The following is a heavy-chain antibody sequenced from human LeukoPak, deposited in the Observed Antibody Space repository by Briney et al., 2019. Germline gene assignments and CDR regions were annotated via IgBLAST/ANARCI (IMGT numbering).Heavy chain of an antibody. CDR3: ANTILTGAL. Sequence: GGSLRLSCAASGFTFSSYWMNWARQAPGKGLEWVASINHNGNVNYYVDSVKGRFTISRGNAKNSLYLQMSNLRAEDTAVYYCANTILTGALWGQGTLVTVSS. J-gene: IGHJ4*02. V-gene: IGHV3-7*01. CDR1: GFTFSSYW. CDR2: INHNGNVN. D-gene: IGHD2-2*02.